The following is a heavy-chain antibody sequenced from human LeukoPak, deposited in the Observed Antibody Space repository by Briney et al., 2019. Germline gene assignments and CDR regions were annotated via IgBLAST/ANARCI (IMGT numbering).Heavy chain of an antibody. J-gene: IGHJ5*02. Sequence: SETLSLTCTVSGGSISSGGYYWSWIRQHPGKGLEWIGYIYYSGSTYYNPSLKSRVTISVDTSKNQFSLKLSSVTAADTAVYYCARGQTTVTTMCFDPWGQGTLVTVSS. D-gene: IGHD4-17*01. CDR3: ARGQTTVTTMCFDP. CDR2: IYYSGST. CDR1: GGSISSGGYY. V-gene: IGHV4-31*03.